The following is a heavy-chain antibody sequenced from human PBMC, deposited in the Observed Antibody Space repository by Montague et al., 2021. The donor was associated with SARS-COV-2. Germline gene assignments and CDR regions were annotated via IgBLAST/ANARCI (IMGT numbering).Heavy chain of an antibody. CDR1: GGSISSGTYY. CDR2: INYSGKT. J-gene: IGHJ2*01. D-gene: IGHD6-13*01. V-gene: IGHV4-39*01. CDR3: ARRAHGQLSWFFDH. Sequence: SETLSLTCTVSGGSISSGTYYWCWVRQPPGKGLEWIGTINYSGKTYYKPSLKSRVTISVDTSKNQFSLKVTAVTAADTAVYYCARRAHGQLSWFFDHWGRGTLVTVSS.